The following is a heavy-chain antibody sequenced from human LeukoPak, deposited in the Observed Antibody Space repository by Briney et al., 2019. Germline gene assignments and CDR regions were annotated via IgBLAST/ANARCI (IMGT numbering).Heavy chain of an antibody. Sequence: SETLSLTCTVSGGGIRSYYWTWIRQPPGKGLEWIGHIYYSGSTNYNPSLKSRVTISVDTSKNQFSLKLSSVTAADTAVYYCARHNRDYYYYMDVWGKGTTVTVSS. V-gene: IGHV4-59*01. CDR1: GGGIRSYY. CDR3: ARHNRDYYYYMDV. J-gene: IGHJ6*03. CDR2: IYYSGST. D-gene: IGHD1-14*01.